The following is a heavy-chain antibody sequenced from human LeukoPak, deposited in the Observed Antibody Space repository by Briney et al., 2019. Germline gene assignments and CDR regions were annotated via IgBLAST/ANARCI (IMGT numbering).Heavy chain of an antibody. V-gene: IGHV4-30-2*01. J-gene: IGHJ3*02. D-gene: IGHD4-17*01. Sequence: PSQTLSLTCAVSSGSISSGGYYWSWIRQPPGKALEWIGNIYQSGTAYYNPSLKSRVTISVDRSKNQFSLKLSSVTAADTAVYYCARAFPFDDYGDPDAFDIWGQGTMVTVSS. CDR2: IYQSGTA. CDR3: ARAFPFDDYGDPDAFDI. CDR1: SGSISSGGYY.